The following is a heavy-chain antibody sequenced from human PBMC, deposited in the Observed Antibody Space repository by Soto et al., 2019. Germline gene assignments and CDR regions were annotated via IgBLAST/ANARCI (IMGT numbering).Heavy chain of an antibody. V-gene: IGHV4-31*03. D-gene: IGHD4-4*01. CDR1: GGSISSGGYY. CDR2: IYYSGST. J-gene: IGHJ5*02. CDR3: ARDLRLQYRNWFDP. Sequence: QVQLQESGPGLVKPSQTLSLTCTVSGGSISSGGYYWSWIRQHPGKGLEWIGYIYYSGSTYYNPSLKRRVTISVDTSKNQFSLKLSSVTAADTAVYYCARDLRLQYRNWFDPWGQGTLVTVSS.